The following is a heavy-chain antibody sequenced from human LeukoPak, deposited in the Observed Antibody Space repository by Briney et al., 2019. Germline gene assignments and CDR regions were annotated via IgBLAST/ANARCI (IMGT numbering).Heavy chain of an antibody. CDR2: LSGGGTT. CDR3: AREQWLDY. J-gene: IGHJ4*02. Sequence: TGGSLRLSCAASRFTVSSDYMSWVRQAPGKGLEWVSGLSGGGTTYYADSVKGRFTISRDTSKNRLYLQMNLLRAEDTAVYYCAREQWLDYWGQGTLVTVSS. V-gene: IGHV3-66*01. D-gene: IGHD6-19*01. CDR1: RFTVSSDY.